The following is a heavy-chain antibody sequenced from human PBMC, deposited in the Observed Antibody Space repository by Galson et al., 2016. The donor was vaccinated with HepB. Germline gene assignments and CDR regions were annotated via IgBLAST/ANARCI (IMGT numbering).Heavy chain of an antibody. CDR1: GFSFSNAKMG. Sequence: PALVKPTQTLTLTCTVYGFSFSNAKMGVSWIRQPPGKALEWLARIDWDGDTFYRTSLKTRLAIFKDTSKNHVFLIMTNMDPEDTATYYCAQSYDTDWYYAFEIWGQGTMVTVSS. CDR2: IDWDGDT. D-gene: IGHD3-9*01. V-gene: IGHV2-70*04. J-gene: IGHJ3*02. CDR3: AQSYDTDWYYAFEI.